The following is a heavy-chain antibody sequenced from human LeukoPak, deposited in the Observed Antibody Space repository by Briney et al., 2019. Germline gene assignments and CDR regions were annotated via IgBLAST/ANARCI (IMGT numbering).Heavy chain of an antibody. CDR3: ARGDKGIAAAGFDY. CDR2: IYYSGST. CDR1: GGSISSYY. Sequence: SETLSLTCTVSGGSISSYYWSWIRQPPGKGLEWIGYIYYSGSTNYNPSLKSRVTISVDTSKNQFSLKLSSVTAADTAVYYCARGDKGIAAAGFDYWGQGTLVTVSS. V-gene: IGHV4-59*01. D-gene: IGHD6-13*01. J-gene: IGHJ4*02.